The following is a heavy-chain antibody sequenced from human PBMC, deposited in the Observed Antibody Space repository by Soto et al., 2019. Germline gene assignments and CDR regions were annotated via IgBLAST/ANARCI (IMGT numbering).Heavy chain of an antibody. CDR3: AKDGLMAYYYYYGMDV. J-gene: IGHJ6*02. D-gene: IGHD6-19*01. CDR2: ISYDGSNK. V-gene: IGHV3-30*18. Sequence: VGSLRLSCAASGFTFSSYGMHWVRQAPGKGLEWVAVISYDGSNKYYADSVKGRFTISRDNSKNTLYLQMNSLRAEDTAVYYCAKDGLMAYYYYYGMDVCGQGTTVTVSS. CDR1: GFTFSSYG.